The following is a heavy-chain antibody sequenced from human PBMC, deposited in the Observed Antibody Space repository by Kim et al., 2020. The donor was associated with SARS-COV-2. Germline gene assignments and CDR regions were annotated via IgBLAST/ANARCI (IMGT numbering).Heavy chain of an antibody. J-gene: IGHJ4*02. Sequence: APVKGRFTISRDDSKNTLYLQMNSLKTEDTAVYYCTTPSYYYDSSGYYDYWGQGTLVTVSS. D-gene: IGHD3-22*01. V-gene: IGHV3-15*01. CDR3: TTPSYYYDSSGYYDY.